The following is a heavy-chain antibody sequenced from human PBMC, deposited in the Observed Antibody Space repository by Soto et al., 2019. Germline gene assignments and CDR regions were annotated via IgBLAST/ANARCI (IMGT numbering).Heavy chain of an antibody. CDR1: GFTFSSYT. V-gene: IGHV3-23*01. CDR2: FVISTGST. D-gene: IGHD1-1*01. J-gene: IGHJ4*02. Sequence: VQLLESGGDLVQPGGSLRLSCAASGFTFSSYTMNWVRQAPGKGLEWISTFVISTGSTFYAESVEGRFTISKDYSKNTLYLQMNSLRAEDTAVYYCAKRHTTVPTPANYFDYWGQGTLVTVSS. CDR3: AKRHTTVPTPANYFDY.